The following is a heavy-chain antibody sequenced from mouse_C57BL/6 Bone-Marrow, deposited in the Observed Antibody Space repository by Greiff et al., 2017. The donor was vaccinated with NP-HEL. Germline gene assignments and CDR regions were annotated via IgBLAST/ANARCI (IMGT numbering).Heavy chain of an antibody. Sequence: EVQLVESGEGLVKPGGSLKLSCAASGFTFSSYAMSWVRQTPEKRLEWVAYISSGGDYIYYADTVKGRFTISRDTARNTLYLQMSSLKSEDTAMYYCTRDWDALYFDYWGQGTTLTVSS. CDR1: GFTFSSYA. V-gene: IGHV5-9-1*02. CDR3: TRDWDALYFDY. J-gene: IGHJ2*01. CDR2: ISSGGDYI. D-gene: IGHD4-1*01.